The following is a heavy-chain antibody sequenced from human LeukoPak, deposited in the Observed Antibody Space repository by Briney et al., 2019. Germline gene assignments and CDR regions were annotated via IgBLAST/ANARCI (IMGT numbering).Heavy chain of an antibody. D-gene: IGHD3-16*01. Sequence: GGSLRLSCAASGFTFSSYWMHWVRQAPGKGLVWVSRINSDGSSTIHADSVKGRFTISRDNAKNSLYLQMNSLRAEDTAVYYCASIRGGYYFDYWGQGTLVTVSS. CDR1: GFTFSSYW. J-gene: IGHJ4*02. V-gene: IGHV3-74*01. CDR3: ASIRGGYYFDY. CDR2: INSDGSST.